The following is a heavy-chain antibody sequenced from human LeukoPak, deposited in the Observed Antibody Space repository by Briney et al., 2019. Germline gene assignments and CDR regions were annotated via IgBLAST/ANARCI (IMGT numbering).Heavy chain of an antibody. J-gene: IGHJ5*02. D-gene: IGHD6-13*01. V-gene: IGHV4-34*01. CDR3: ASGGQLVHQGSSSWFDP. CDR1: GGSFSGYY. CDR2: INHSGST. Sequence: SETLSLTCAVYGGSFSGYYWSWIRQPPGKGLEWIGEINHSGSTNYNPSLKSRVTISVDTSKNQFSLKLSSVTAADTAVYYCASGGQLVHQGSSSWFDPWGQGTLVTVSS.